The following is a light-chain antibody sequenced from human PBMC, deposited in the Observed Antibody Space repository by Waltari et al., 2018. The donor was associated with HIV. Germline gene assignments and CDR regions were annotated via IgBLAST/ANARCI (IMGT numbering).Light chain of an antibody. CDR1: SSDVGGYDY. CDR2: DVG. J-gene: IGLJ1*01. V-gene: IGLV2-11*01. Sequence: QSALTQPRSVSGSPGQTVTISCTGTSSDVGGYDYVSWFHQHPDKAPKLIIYDVGQRPSGVPDRFSGSKSGNTAFLTISGLQAEDEADYYCCSYAGTYTYVFGSGTEVTAL. CDR3: CSYAGTYTYV.